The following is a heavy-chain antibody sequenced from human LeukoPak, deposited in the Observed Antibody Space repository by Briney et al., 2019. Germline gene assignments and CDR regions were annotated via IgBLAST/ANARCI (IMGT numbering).Heavy chain of an antibody. CDR3: ARYCSSTSCILRGFDY. CDR2: IYHTGST. D-gene: IGHD2-2*01. J-gene: IGHJ4*01. CDR1: GYSFTSGHY. Sequence: SXXLSLTCXVSGYSFTSGHYWGWIRQPPGKGLEWIGNIYHTGSTHYNPSLKSRVTISVDTSKNQFSLKLSSVTAADTAVYYCARYCSSTSCILRGFDYWGQGTLVTVSS. V-gene: IGHV4-38-2*01.